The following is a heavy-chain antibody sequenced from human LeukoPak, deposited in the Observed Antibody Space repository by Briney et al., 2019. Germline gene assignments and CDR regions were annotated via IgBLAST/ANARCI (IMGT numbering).Heavy chain of an antibody. Sequence: GRSLRLSCAASGFTFDGYAMHWVRQAPGKGLDWVSAISWNTGSIDYADSVKGRFTISRDNAKNSLYLQMNSLRAEDTALYYCAKARGNSGYDFVDYWGQGTLVTVSS. V-gene: IGHV3-9*01. J-gene: IGHJ4*02. CDR1: GFTFDGYA. CDR3: AKARGNSGYDFVDY. D-gene: IGHD5-12*01. CDR2: ISWNTGSI.